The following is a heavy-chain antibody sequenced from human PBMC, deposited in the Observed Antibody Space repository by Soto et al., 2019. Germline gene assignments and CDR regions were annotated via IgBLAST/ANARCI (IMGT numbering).Heavy chain of an antibody. V-gene: IGHV4-34*01. J-gene: IGHJ6*03. CDR2: INHSGST. Sequence: SETLSLTCAVYGGSFSGYYWSWIRQPPGKGLEWIGEINHSGSTNYNPSLKSRVTISVDTSKNQFSLKLSSVTAADTAVYYCARGFWSEAYTGTYYMDVWGKGTTVTVSS. CDR3: ARGFWSEAYTGTYYMDV. D-gene: IGHD3-16*01. CDR1: GGSFSGYY.